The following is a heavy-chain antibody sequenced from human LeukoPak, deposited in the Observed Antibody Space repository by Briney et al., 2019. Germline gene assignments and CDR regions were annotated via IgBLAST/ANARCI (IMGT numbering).Heavy chain of an antibody. CDR3: ARDFPMDTAMDY. Sequence: PSVNASCKVAGYTFTTNYMHCVRQAPGQGIEWMGIINPSGGSTSYAQKFQGRVTMTRDMSTSTVYMELSSLRSEDTAVYYCARDFPMDTAMDYWGQGTLVTVSS. V-gene: IGHV1-46*01. D-gene: IGHD5-18*01. J-gene: IGHJ4*02. CDR2: INPSGGST. CDR1: GYTFTTNY.